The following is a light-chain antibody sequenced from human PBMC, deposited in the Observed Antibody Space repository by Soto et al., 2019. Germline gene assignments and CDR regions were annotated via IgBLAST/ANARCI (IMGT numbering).Light chain of an antibody. CDR3: QQYESTPKT. CDR1: QSVLYSSNNKNY. J-gene: IGKJ2*01. V-gene: IGKV4-1*01. Sequence: DIVMTQSPDSLAVSLGERATINCKSSQSVLYSSNNKNYLAWYQPKPGQPPKLLIYWASTRESGVPDRFSGSGSGTDFTLTISSRQAEDVAVYYCQQYESTPKTFGQGTKLEI. CDR2: WAS.